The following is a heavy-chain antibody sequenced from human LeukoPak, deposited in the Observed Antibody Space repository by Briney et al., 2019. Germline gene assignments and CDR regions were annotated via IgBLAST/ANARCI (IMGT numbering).Heavy chain of an antibody. CDR1: GFTFSNAW. Sequence: GGSLRLSCAASGFTFSNAWMSWVRQAPGKGLEWVGRIKSKTDGGTTDYAAPVKGRFTISRDDSKNTLYLQMNSLKTEDTAVYYCTTNIWFGELQFDYWGQGTLVTVSS. CDR2: IKSKTDGGTT. J-gene: IGHJ4*02. D-gene: IGHD3-10*01. CDR3: TTNIWFGELQFDY. V-gene: IGHV3-15*01.